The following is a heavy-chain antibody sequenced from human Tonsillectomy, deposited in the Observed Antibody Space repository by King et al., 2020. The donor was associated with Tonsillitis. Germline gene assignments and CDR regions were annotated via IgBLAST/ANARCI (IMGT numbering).Heavy chain of an antibody. J-gene: IGHJ4*02. D-gene: IGHD3-10*01. V-gene: IGHV1-46*01. CDR2: INPDVGST. CDR1: GYTFTSYY. CDR3: ARAMIRGQGVFDY. Sequence: VQLVQSGAEVKKPGASVKVSCKASGYTFTSYYMHWVRQAPGQGLEWMGIINPDVGSTTYGQMIQDRLTVTRDTSTGTVYMELSNLRSEDTAVYYCARAMIRGQGVFDYWGQGTLVTVSS.